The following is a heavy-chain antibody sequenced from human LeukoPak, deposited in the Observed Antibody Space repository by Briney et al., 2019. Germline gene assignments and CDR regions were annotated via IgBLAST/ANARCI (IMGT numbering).Heavy chain of an antibody. V-gene: IGHV3-30*03. CDR2: ISYDGSNK. CDR3: ARALDEGARFDY. J-gene: IGHJ4*02. CDR1: GFSFSSYG. Sequence: PGRSLRLSCAASGFSFSSYGMHWVRQAPGKGLEGVALISYDGSNKYYADSVKGRFTISRDNYKNTLYLQMNRLRVEDTAVYYCARALDEGARFDYWGQGTLVTVSS.